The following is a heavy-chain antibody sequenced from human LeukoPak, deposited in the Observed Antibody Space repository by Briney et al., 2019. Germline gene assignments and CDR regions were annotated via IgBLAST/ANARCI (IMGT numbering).Heavy chain of an antibody. D-gene: IGHD6-13*01. CDR3: ARDSLGIAAAGHDAFDI. Sequence: GGSLRLSCAASGFTFSSYSMNWVRQAPGKGLEWVSSISSSSSYIYYADSVKGRLTISRDNAKNSLYLQMNSLRAEDTAVYYCARDSLGIAAAGHDAFDIWGQGTMVTVSS. V-gene: IGHV3-21*01. CDR1: GFTFSSYS. CDR2: ISSSSSYI. J-gene: IGHJ3*02.